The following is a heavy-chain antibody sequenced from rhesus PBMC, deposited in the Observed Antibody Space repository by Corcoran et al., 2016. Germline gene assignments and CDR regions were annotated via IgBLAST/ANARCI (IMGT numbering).Heavy chain of an antibody. J-gene: IGHJ4*01. CDR2: IYWNDSK. V-gene: IGHV2-95*01. Sequence: QVTLKESGPALVKPTQTLTLTCTFPGFSISTTGTGVGWIRQPPGKALEWLASIYWNDSKYYSTSLKSRLTISKDTSKNQVVLTMTNMDPVDTATYYCARVRYYFDYWGQGVLVTVSS. CDR1: GFSISTTGTG. CDR3: ARVRYYFDY.